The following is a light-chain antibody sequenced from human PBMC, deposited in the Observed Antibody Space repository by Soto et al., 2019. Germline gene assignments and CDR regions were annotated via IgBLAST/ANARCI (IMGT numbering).Light chain of an antibody. CDR1: QNLLYSSNNKNY. CDR2: WAS. V-gene: IGKV4-1*01. CDR3: KPYDRTPLT. J-gene: IGKJ4*01. Sequence: DIVMTQSPDSLAVSLGERATINCKSSQNLLYSSNNKNYLAWYQQKPGQPPKLLIYWASTRESGVPDRFSSSGSVTDFTLTISRLQAEDVAVYYCKPYDRTPLTFGRGTKVEIK.